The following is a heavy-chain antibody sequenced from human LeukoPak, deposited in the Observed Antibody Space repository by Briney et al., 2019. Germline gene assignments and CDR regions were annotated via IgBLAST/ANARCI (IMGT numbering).Heavy chain of an antibody. CDR1: GFTFSTYA. D-gene: IGHD1-26*01. CDR2: ISGSGVNT. V-gene: IGHV3-64*01. Sequence: GGSLRLSCAASGFTFSTYAMYWVRQAPGQGLEYVSAISGSGVNTYYANSVKGRFTISRDNSKNTLYLQLGSLRAEDMAVYYCARDSSLGMDWGQGTLVTVSA. J-gene: IGHJ4*02. CDR3: ARDSSLGMD.